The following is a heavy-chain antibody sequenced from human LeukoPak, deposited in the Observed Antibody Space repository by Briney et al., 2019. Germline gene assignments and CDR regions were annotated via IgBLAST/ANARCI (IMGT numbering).Heavy chain of an antibody. V-gene: IGHV4-4*07. CDR2: IHTGGST. Sequence: SETLSLTCTVSGGSINDYYWTWIRQPSGQGLDWLSRIHTGGSTNYNPSLMRLLAMAVDTSKNQFSLKLPPVTAAASAVYYCASQRKYSTSWPFFDYWGQGTLVTVSS. D-gene: IGHD6-13*01. CDR3: ASQRKYSTSWPFFDY. CDR1: GGSINDYY. J-gene: IGHJ4*02.